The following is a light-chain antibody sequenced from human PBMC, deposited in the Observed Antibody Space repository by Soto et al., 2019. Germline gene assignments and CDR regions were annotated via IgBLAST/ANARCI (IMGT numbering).Light chain of an antibody. CDR3: SSFKTRSNYI. CDR2: EVS. J-gene: IGLJ1*01. Sequence: QSVLTQSASVSGSPGQSITISCTGTSSDLGKYNFVSWFQQHPGKAPKLVIYEVSNRPSGVSSRFSGSKSGSTASLTISGLQAEDEADYYCSSFKTRSNYIFGTGTKVTVL. CDR1: SSDLGKYNF. V-gene: IGLV2-14*01.